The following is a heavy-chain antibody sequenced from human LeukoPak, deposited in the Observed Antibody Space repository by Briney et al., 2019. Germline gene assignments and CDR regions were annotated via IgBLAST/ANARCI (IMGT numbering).Heavy chain of an antibody. CDR3: ARGYSGYDYFDY. J-gene: IGHJ4*02. V-gene: IGHV4-61*01. CDR1: GGSISSGSYY. CDR2: IYYSGST. D-gene: IGHD5-12*01. Sequence: SQTLSLTCTVSGGSISSGSYYWSWIRQPPGKGLEWIGYIYYSGSTIYNPSLKSRVTISVDTSKNQFSLKLSSVTAADTAVYYCARGYSGYDYFDYWGQGTLVTVSS.